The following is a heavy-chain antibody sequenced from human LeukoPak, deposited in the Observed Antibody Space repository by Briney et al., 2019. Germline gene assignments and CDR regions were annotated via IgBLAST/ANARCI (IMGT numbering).Heavy chain of an antibody. CDR3: ARRVGGYYYYFAY. Sequence: GESLQISCKGSGSRFTSYWISWVRQMPGKGLEWMGRIDPSDSYTNYSPSFQGHVTISADKSISTACLQWSSLKASDTAMYYGARRVGGYYYYFAYWGQGTLAIVSS. D-gene: IGHD3-16*01. CDR2: IDPSDSYT. V-gene: IGHV5-10-1*01. CDR1: GSRFTSYW. J-gene: IGHJ4*02.